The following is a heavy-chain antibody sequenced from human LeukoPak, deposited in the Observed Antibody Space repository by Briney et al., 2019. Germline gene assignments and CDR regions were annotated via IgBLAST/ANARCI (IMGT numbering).Heavy chain of an antibody. J-gene: IGHJ6*03. CDR2: IYYSGST. CDR3: ARDQKDDYNYGYYYYMDV. V-gene: IGHV4-39*07. D-gene: IGHD5-24*01. Sequence: PSETLSLTCTVSGGSISSSSYYWGWIRQPPGKGLEWIGSIYYSGSTYYNPSLKSRVIISVDSSKNQFSLTLTSVTAADSAVYYCARDQKDDYNYGYYYYMDVWGTGTTVTVSS. CDR1: GGSISSSSYY.